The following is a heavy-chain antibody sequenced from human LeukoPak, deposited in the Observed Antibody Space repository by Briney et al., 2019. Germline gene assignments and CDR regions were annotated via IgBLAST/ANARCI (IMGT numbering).Heavy chain of an antibody. CDR1: GYTFTSYD. Sequence: ASVKVSCKASGYTFTSYDINWVRQATGRGLEWMGWMNPNSGNTGYAQKFQGRITITRNTSISTAYMELSSLRSEDTAVYYCAKRRFSSSWYGAFDIWGQGTMVTVSS. D-gene: IGHD6-13*01. V-gene: IGHV1-8*03. CDR2: MNPNSGNT. CDR3: AKRRFSSSWYGAFDI. J-gene: IGHJ3*02.